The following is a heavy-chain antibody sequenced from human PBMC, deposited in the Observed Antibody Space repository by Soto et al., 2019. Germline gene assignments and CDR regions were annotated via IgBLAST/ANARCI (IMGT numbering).Heavy chain of an antibody. D-gene: IGHD2-21*01. CDR2: IYYSGST. J-gene: IGHJ5*02. V-gene: IGHV4-39*01. CDR1: GCSISSSSYY. Sequence: PSETLSLTCTVSGCSISSSSYYWGWIRQPPGKGLEWIGSIYYSGSTYYNPSLKSRVTISVDTSKNQFSLKLSSVTAADTAVYYCVAHGPAYYNWFDPWGQGTLVTVSS. CDR3: VAHGPAYYNWFDP.